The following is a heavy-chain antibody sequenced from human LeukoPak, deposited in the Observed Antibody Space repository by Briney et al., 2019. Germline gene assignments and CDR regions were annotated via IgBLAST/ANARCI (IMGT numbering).Heavy chain of an antibody. CDR1: GFTFSSYG. Sequence: GGSLRLSCAASGFTFSSYGMHWVRQAPGKGLEWVAVISYDGSNKYYADSVKGRFTISRDNSKNTLYLQMNSLRAENTAVYYCAQGDSSSWYYYYGMDVWGQGTTVTVSS. D-gene: IGHD6-13*01. CDR3: AQGDSSSWYYYYGMDV. J-gene: IGHJ6*02. V-gene: IGHV3-30*18. CDR2: ISYDGSNK.